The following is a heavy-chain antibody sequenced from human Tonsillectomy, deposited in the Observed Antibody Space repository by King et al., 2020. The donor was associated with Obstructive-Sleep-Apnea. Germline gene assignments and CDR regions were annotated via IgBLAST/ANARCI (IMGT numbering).Heavy chain of an antibody. D-gene: IGHD2-15*01. J-gene: IGHJ5*02. V-gene: IGHV4-4*07. Sequence: QVQLQESGPGLVKPSETLSLTCTVSGGSISSYYWSWIRQPAGKGLEWIGRFYTSGSTNYNPSLKSRVTMSVDTSTNQFSLKLSSVTAADTAVYYCARGYCSGGSCVSYNWFDPWGQGTLVTVSS. CDR1: GGSISSYY. CDR3: ARGYCSGGSCVSYNWFDP. CDR2: FYTSGST.